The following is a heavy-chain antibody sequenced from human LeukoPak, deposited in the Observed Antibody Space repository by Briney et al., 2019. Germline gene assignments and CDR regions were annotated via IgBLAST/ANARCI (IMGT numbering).Heavy chain of an antibody. Sequence: ASVKVSCKASGYTFTSYYMHWVRQAPGQGLEWMGIINPSGGSTSYAQKFQGRVTMTRDTSTSTVYMELSSLRSEDTAVYYCARGVYRDIVVVPAAPYTHYYYYGMDVWGQGTTVTVSS. V-gene: IGHV1-46*01. CDR2: INPSGGST. CDR1: GYTFTSYY. J-gene: IGHJ6*02. D-gene: IGHD2-2*01. CDR3: ARGVYRDIVVVPAAPYTHYYYYGMDV.